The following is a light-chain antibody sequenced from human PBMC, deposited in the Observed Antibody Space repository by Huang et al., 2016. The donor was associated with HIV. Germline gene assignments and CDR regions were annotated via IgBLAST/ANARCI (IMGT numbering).Light chain of an antibody. CDR3: MQRLEFPWT. CDR2: TLS. J-gene: IGKJ3*01. Sequence: DIVMTQAPLSLPVTPGEPASISCRFSRSILHSADGTTYLDLYLQKPGQSPQLLIYTLSDRASGVPDRFTGSWSGTDFTLKISRVEAEDVGIYYCMQRLEFPWTFGPGTKVDIK. V-gene: IGKV2-40*01. CDR1: RSILHSADGTTY.